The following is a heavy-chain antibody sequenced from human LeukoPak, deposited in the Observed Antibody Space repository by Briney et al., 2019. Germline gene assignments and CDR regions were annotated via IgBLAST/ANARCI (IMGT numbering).Heavy chain of an antibody. Sequence: GGSLRLSCVGSGFIVSSYGMHWVRQAPGKGLGWVGVMSYDESKRYYADSVKGRFTISRDNSKNTLYVQMNSLRADDTAVYYCARGRHDFWSGDLWGQGTLVIVSS. CDR1: GFIVSSYG. CDR2: MSYDESKR. D-gene: IGHD3-3*01. V-gene: IGHV3-30-3*01. J-gene: IGHJ4*02. CDR3: ARGRHDFWSGDL.